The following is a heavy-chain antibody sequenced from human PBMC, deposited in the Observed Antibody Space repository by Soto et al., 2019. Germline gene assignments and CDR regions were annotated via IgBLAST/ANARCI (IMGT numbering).Heavy chain of an antibody. D-gene: IGHD2-2*01. CDR3: ARVGYCSSTPCWPIGYFEY. CDR1: GDNISSFY. CDR2: IFSSGST. V-gene: IGHV4-59*01. J-gene: IGHJ4*02. Sequence: SETLSLTSTVSGDNISSFYWTWIRQPPGKGLEWVGYIFSSGSTNYNPSLKSRVTISVDTSGNQFSLKLTSVTAADTAVYYCARVGYCSSTPCWPIGYFEYWGQGTLVTVSS.